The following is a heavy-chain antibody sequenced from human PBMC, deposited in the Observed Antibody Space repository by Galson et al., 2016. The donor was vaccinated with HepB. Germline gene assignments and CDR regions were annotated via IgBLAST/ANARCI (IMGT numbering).Heavy chain of an antibody. V-gene: IGHV3-23*01. CDR1: GFSFSSYV. CDR3: VKALRRAPPYYLDY. D-gene: IGHD3-16*01. J-gene: IGHJ4*02. Sequence: LRLSCAASGFSFSSYVMYWVRQAPGEGLEWVSDISGTGVYTDYADSVKGRFTISRDNSRNTLFLHLESLRVEDTAVYYCVKALRRAPPYYLDYWGQGTLVTVSS. CDR2: ISGTGVYT.